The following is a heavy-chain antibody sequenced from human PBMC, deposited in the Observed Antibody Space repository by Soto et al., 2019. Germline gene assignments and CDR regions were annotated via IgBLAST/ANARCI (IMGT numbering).Heavy chain of an antibody. Sequence: PGGSLRLSCAASGFTFSSYAMSWVRQAPGKGLEWVSGISGGGDTTYYADSVKGRFTFSRDNSKNTLNLQMNSLSAEDTAVYYCAKFPAWDSSCYYSGLYFDYWGQGTMVTVSS. V-gene: IGHV3-23*01. J-gene: IGHJ4*02. CDR2: ISGGGDTT. CDR3: AKFPAWDSSCYYSGLYFDY. D-gene: IGHD3-22*01. CDR1: GFTFSSYA.